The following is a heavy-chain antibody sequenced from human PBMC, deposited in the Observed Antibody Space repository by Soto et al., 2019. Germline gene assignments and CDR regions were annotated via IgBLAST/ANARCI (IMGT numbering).Heavy chain of an antibody. CDR3: TGRYYYDSREDY. Sequence: PSETLSLTCTVSGGSISSYYWSWIRQPPGKGLEWIGYIYYSGSTNYNPSLKSRVTISVDTSKNQFSLKLSSVTAADTAVYYCTGRYYYDSREDYWGQGTLVTVS. CDR2: IYYSGST. CDR1: GGSISSYY. V-gene: IGHV4-59*08. D-gene: IGHD3-22*01. J-gene: IGHJ4*02.